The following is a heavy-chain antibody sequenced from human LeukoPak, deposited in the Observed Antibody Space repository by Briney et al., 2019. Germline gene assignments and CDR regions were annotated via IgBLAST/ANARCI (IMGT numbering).Heavy chain of an antibody. CDR1: GGSFSGYY. CDR3: ARLGDRVTDY. J-gene: IGHJ4*02. Sequence: SKTLSLTCAVYGGSFSGYYWSWIRQPPGKGLEWIGEINHSGSTNYNPSLKSRVTISVDTSKNQFSLKLSSVTAADTAVYYCARLGDRVTDYWGQGTLVTVSS. V-gene: IGHV4-34*01. CDR2: INHSGST. D-gene: IGHD2-21*02.